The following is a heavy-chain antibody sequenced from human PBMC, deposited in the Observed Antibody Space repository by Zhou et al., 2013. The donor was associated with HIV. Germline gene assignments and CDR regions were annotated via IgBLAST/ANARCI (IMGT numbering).Heavy chain of an antibody. D-gene: IGHD1-26*01. V-gene: IGHV1-69*04. J-gene: IGHJ5*02. CDR2: IIPILGIA. Sequence: QVQLVQSGAEVKKPGSSVKVSCKASGGTFSSYAISWVRQAPGQGLEWMGRIIPILGIANYAQKFQGRVTITADKSTSTAYMELSSLRSEDTAVYYCAREHGGSGSYGGWFDPWGQGTLGHRSPQ. CDR3: AREHGGSGSYGGWFDP. CDR1: GGTFSSYA.